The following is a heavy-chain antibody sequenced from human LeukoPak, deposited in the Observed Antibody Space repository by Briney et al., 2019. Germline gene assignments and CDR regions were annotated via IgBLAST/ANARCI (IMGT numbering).Heavy chain of an antibody. V-gene: IGHV3-21*01. CDR2: ITSSSSHV. J-gene: IGHJ4*02. D-gene: IGHD5-24*01. CDR1: GFTFSTYS. CDR3: ARAEMTTITFPDY. Sequence: GSLRLSCAASGFTFSTYSMNWVRQAPGTGLEWVSSITSSSSHVYYADSVRGRFTISRDNAKNSLYLQMNSLRAEDTAVYYCARAEMTTITFPDYWGQGTPVTVSS.